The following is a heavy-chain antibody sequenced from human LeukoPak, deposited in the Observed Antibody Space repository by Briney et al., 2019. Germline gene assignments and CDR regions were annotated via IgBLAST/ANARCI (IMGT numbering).Heavy chain of an antibody. CDR3: ARDLGGIAADGTAY. D-gene: IGHD6-13*01. Sequence: GGSLRLSCAASGFTFTAYNMNWVRQAPGKELEWVSSISSSRNYTYYADSVKGRFTISRNNAKNSLYLQMNSLRAEDTAVYYCARDLGGIAADGTAYWGQGTLVIVSS. CDR2: ISSSRNYT. V-gene: IGHV3-21*01. J-gene: IGHJ4*02. CDR1: GFTFTAYN.